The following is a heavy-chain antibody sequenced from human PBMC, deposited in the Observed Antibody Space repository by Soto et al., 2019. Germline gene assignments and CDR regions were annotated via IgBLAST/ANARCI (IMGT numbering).Heavy chain of an antibody. V-gene: IGHV3-33*01. Sequence: GGSLRLSCAASGFTFSSYGMHWVRQAPGKGLEWVAVIWYDGSNKYYADSVKGRFTISRDNSKNTLYLQMNSLRAEDTAVYYCARDVYYYDSSGRGHGYYYYYGMDVWGQGTTVTVSS. CDR3: ARDVYYYDSSGRGHGYYYYYGMDV. CDR2: IWYDGSNK. J-gene: IGHJ6*02. CDR1: GFTFSSYG. D-gene: IGHD3-22*01.